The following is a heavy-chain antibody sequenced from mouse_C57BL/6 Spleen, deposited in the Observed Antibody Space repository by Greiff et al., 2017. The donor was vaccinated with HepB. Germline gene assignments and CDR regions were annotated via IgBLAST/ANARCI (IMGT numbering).Heavy chain of an antibody. Sequence: QVQLQQSGPGLVQPSQSLSITCTVSGFSLTSYGVHWVRQSPGTGLEWLGVIWRGGSTDYNAAFMSRLSITKDNSKSQVFFKMNSLQADDTAIYYCAKMRDYDDGEFAYWGQGTLVTVSA. CDR3: AKMRDYDDGEFAY. D-gene: IGHD2-4*01. CDR2: IWRGGST. CDR1: GFSLTSYG. J-gene: IGHJ3*01. V-gene: IGHV2-5*01.